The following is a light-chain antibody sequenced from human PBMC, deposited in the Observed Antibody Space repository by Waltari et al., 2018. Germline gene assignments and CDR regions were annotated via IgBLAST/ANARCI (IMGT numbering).Light chain of an antibody. V-gene: IGKV2-28*01. CDR3: MQALQTPPG. CDR1: QSLLHGNGYNY. J-gene: IGKJ4*01. CDR2: LGS. Sequence: DIVMTQSPLSLPVTPGEPASISCRSSQSLLHGNGYNYVDWYLQKPGQSPQLLIYLGSYRASGVPDRFSGSGSGTDFTLKISRVEAEDVGVYYCMQALQTPPGFGGGTKVEIK.